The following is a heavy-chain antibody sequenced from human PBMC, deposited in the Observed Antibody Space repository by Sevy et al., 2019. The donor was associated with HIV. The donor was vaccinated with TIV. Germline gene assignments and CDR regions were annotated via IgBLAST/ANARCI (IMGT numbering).Heavy chain of an antibody. CDR2: IYSGGST. V-gene: IGHV3-53*01. J-gene: IGHJ3*02. Sequence: GGSLRLSCAASGFTVSSNYMSWVRQAPGKGLEWVSVIYSGGSTYYADSVKGRFTISRDNSKNTLYLQMNSLRAEDTAVYYCATSTDYYYDSSGAGHAFDIWGQGTMVTVSS. D-gene: IGHD3-22*01. CDR3: ATSTDYYYDSSGAGHAFDI. CDR1: GFTVSSNY.